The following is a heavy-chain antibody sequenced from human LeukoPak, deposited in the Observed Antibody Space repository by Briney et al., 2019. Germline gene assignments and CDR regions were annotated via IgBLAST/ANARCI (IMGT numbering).Heavy chain of an antibody. V-gene: IGHV4-34*01. J-gene: IGHJ4*02. D-gene: IGHD3-22*01. CDR1: GGSFSGYY. Sequence: SETLSLTCAVYGGSFSGYYWSWIRQPPGKGLEWIGEINHSGSTNYNPSLKSRVTISVDTSKYQFSLKLSSVTAADTAVYYCARDLYYDSSGYYLHWGQGTLVTVSS. CDR3: ARDLYYDSSGYYLH. CDR2: INHSGST.